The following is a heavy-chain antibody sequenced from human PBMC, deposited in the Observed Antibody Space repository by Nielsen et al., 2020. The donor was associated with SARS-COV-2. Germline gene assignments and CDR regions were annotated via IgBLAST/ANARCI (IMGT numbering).Heavy chain of an antibody. Sequence: WIRQPPGKGLEWVSYISSSGSTIYYADSVKGRFTISRDNAKNSLYLQMNSLRAEDTAVYYCAREEDNWNDGPQPYGMDAWGQGTTVTVSS. CDR3: AREEDNWNDGPQPYGMDA. CDR2: ISSSGSTI. J-gene: IGHJ6*02. V-gene: IGHV3-11*04. D-gene: IGHD1-1*01.